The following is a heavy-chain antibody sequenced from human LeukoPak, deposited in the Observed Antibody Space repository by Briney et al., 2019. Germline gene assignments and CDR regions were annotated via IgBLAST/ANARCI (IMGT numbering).Heavy chain of an antibody. J-gene: IGHJ4*02. CDR3: ARSGLHSSSSLDY. Sequence: PSQTLSLTCTVSGGSISSGSYYWSWIRQPAGKGLEWIGRIYTSGSTNYNPSLKSRVTISVDTSKNQFSLKLSSVTAADTAVYYCARSGLHSSSSLDYWGQGTLVTVSS. CDR2: IYTSGST. CDR1: GGSISSGSYY. D-gene: IGHD6-6*01. V-gene: IGHV4-61*02.